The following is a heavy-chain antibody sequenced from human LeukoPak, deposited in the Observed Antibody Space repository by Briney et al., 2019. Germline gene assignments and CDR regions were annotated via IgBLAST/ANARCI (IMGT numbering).Heavy chain of an antibody. J-gene: IGHJ4*02. Sequence: GGSLRLSCAASGFTFSNYWMSCVRQAPGKGLEWVANIKQDGSEKYYVDSVKGRFTISRDNAKNSLYLQMNSLRAEDTAVYYCARGMFYYGSGSDTGDYWGQGTLVTVSS. CDR3: ARGMFYYGSGSDTGDY. V-gene: IGHV3-7*05. CDR2: IKQDGSEK. CDR1: GFTFSNYW. D-gene: IGHD3-10*01.